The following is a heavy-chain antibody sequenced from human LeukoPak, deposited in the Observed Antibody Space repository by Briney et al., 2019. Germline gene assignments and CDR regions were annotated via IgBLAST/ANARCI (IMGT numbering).Heavy chain of an antibody. CDR1: GSSISSYY. V-gene: IGHV4-59*01. CDR2: IYYSGST. J-gene: IGHJ5*02. Sequence: SETLSLTCTVSGSSISSYYWSWIRQPPGKGLEWIGYIYYSGSTNYNPSLKSRVTISVDTSKNQFSLKLSSVTAADTAVYYCARNSAPPYYYGSGSYYNWFDPWGQGTLVTVSS. D-gene: IGHD3-10*01. CDR3: ARNSAPPYYYGSGSYYNWFDP.